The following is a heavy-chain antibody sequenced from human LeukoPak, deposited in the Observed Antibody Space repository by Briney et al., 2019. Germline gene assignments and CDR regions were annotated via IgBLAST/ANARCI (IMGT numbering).Heavy chain of an antibody. CDR3: AKNGDRGAYCSGGTCYPYYYYYMDV. Sequence: TGGSLRLSCAASGFTFSSYAMSWVRQAPGKGLEWVSAISGSGGSTYCADTVEGRFTISRDNSRNTLYLQMNSLRAEDTAIYYCAKNGDRGAYCSGGTCYPYYYYYMDVWGKGTTVTISS. J-gene: IGHJ6*03. D-gene: IGHD2-15*01. V-gene: IGHV3-23*01. CDR2: ISGSGGST. CDR1: GFTFSSYA.